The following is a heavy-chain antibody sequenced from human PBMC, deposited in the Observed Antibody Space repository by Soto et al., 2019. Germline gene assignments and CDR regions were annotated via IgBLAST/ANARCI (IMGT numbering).Heavy chain of an antibody. D-gene: IGHD5-18*01. CDR3: ARDGYGDY. Sequence: SETLSLTCTVSGGSITSYYWSWIRQPPGKGLEWIGNIYYSGSTSYNPSLKSRVTISVDMSKNQFSLKLSSVTAADTAVYYCARDGYGDYWGQGTLVTVSS. V-gene: IGHV4-59*01. CDR2: IYYSGST. J-gene: IGHJ4*02. CDR1: GGSITSYY.